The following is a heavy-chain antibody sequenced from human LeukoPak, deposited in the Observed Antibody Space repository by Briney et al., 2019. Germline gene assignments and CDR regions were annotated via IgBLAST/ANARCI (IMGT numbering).Heavy chain of an antibody. J-gene: IGHJ4*02. CDR3: AKDMGSGWVFDY. V-gene: IGHV3-9*01. CDR1: GLTFDDYA. CDR2: ISWNSGSI. D-gene: IGHD6-19*01. Sequence: QPGRSLRLSCAASGLTFDDYAMHWVRQAPGKGLEWVSGISWNSGSIGYADSVKGRFTISRDNAKNSLYLQMNSLRAEDTALYYCAKDMGSGWVFDYWGQGTLVTVSS.